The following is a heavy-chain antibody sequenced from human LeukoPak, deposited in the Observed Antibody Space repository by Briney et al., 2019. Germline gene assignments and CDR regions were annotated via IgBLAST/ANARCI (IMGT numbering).Heavy chain of an antibody. CDR2: ISGGGART. Sequence: GGSLRLSCAASEFTVTSNYMSWVRQAPGKGLEWVSTISGGGARTNYADSVRARFTISRDNSKNTLYLQMTTLRADDTALYYCAKEGSLGTGWYGPLDSWGQGTLVTVSS. D-gene: IGHD6-19*01. V-gene: IGHV3-23*01. J-gene: IGHJ4*02. CDR1: EFTVTSNY. CDR3: AKEGSLGTGWYGPLDS.